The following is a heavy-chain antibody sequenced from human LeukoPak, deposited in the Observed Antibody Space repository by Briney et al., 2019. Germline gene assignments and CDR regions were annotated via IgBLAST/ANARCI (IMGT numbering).Heavy chain of an antibody. V-gene: IGHV3-7*01. J-gene: IGHJ4*02. CDR2: IKEDGSTK. CDR1: GFTFSSYA. D-gene: IGHD6-6*01. Sequence: GGSLRLSCAASGFTFSSYAMSWVCQAPGKGLEWVANIKEDGSTKYYPDSVKGRFTISRDNAKKSQYLQMNSLRAEDTAVYYCARIGYSSSSIDYWGQGTLVTVSS. CDR3: ARIGYSSSSIDY.